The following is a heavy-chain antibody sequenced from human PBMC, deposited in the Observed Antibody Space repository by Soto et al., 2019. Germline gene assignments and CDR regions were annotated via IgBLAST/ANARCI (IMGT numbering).Heavy chain of an antibody. CDR2: INHSGST. J-gene: IGHJ4*02. D-gene: IGHD4-17*01. CDR1: GGSFSGYY. CDR3: ARLVYGDFDY. V-gene: IGHV4-34*01. Sequence: SETLSLTCAVYGGSFSGYYWSWIRQPPGKGLEWIGEINHSGSTNYNPSLKSRVTISVDTSKNQFSLKLSSVTPADTAVYYCARLVYGDFDYWGQGSLVTVSS.